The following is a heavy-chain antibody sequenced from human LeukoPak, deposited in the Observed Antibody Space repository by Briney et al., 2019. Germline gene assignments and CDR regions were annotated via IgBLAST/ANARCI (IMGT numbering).Heavy chain of an antibody. CDR2: TYYRSKWYN. CDR1: GDSVSTNIDA. Sequence: SQTLSLTCAISGDSVSTNIDAWNWIRQSPSRGLEWLGRTYYRSKWYNEYAVSVQSRITISPDTSKNQFSLQLNSVTPEDTAVYYCARGRYNAFDYWDQGTLVTVSS. CDR3: ARGRYNAFDY. J-gene: IGHJ4*02. D-gene: IGHD1-14*01. V-gene: IGHV6-1*01.